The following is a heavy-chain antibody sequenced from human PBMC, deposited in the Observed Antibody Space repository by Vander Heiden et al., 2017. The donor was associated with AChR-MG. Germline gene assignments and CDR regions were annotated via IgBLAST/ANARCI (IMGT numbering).Heavy chain of an antibody. CDR2: INPNGGSA. CDR3: SKGGSSYPQPPLDG. CDR1: GYTFINYH. J-gene: IGHJ4*01. D-gene: IGHD6-6*01. Sequence: QVQLVQSGAEVKKPGASIKLSCKASGYTFINYHMHWVRQAPGQGLEWMGIINPNGGSATHAPKFQGRVTMTSDTSTATVYMEMSSLTSEDTAIYYCSKGGSSYPQPPLDGWGQGTLVTVSS. V-gene: IGHV1-46*01.